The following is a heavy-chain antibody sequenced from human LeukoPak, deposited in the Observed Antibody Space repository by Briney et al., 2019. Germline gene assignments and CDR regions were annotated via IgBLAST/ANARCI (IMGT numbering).Heavy chain of an antibody. CDR1: GDSISTYY. V-gene: IGHV4-59*01. J-gene: IGHJ4*02. CDR2: VYYSGST. CDR3: SASNQLWLRGIFDY. D-gene: IGHD5-18*01. Sequence: SETLSLTCSVSGDSISTYYWSWIRQPPGKGLEWIGYVYYSGSTDYNPSLKNRITISIATSKKQFSLNLSSVTAADSAVYYCSASNQLWLRGIFDYWGQGTLVTVSS.